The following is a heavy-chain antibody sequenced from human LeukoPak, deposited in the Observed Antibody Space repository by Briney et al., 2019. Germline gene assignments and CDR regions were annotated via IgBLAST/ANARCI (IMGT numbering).Heavy chain of an antibody. CDR2: ISGSGGST. D-gene: IGHD6-13*01. V-gene: IGHV3-23*01. CDR1: GFTFSSYA. Sequence: GGSLRLSCAASGFTFSSYAMSWVRQAPGKGLEWVSAISGSGGSTYYADSVKGRFTISRDNSKNTLYLQMNSLRAEDTAVYYCAKGGDSSSWYAVCFDYWGQGTLVTVSS. CDR3: AKGGDSSSWYAVCFDY. J-gene: IGHJ4*02.